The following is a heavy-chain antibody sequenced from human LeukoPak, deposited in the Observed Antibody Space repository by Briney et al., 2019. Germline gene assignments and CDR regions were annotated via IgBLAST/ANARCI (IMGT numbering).Heavy chain of an antibody. V-gene: IGHV3-7*03. J-gene: IGHJ4*02. CDR2: IKQDGSET. Sequence: GGSLRLSCSVSGFTFTSYWMTWVRQAPGKGLEWVANIKQDGSETNYVDSVRGRFRISRDNAKNSLYLKMDSLRAEDTAVYYCARAYDYVRYWGQGTLVTVSS. CDR3: ARAYDYVRY. D-gene: IGHD3-16*01. CDR1: GFTFTSYW.